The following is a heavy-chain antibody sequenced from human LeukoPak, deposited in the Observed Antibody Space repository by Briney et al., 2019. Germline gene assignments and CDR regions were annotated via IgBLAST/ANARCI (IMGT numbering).Heavy chain of an antibody. J-gene: IGHJ4*02. CDR2: IYYSGST. V-gene: IGHV4-39*07. CDR1: GGSISSSSYY. CDR3: ARKGTINYYDSSGYLDY. Sequence: PSETLSLTCTVSGGSISSSSYYWGWIRQPPGKGLGWIGSIYYSGSTYYNPSLKSRVTISVDTSKNQFSLKLSSVTAADTAVYYCARKGTINYYDSSGYLDYWGQGTLVTVSS. D-gene: IGHD3-22*01.